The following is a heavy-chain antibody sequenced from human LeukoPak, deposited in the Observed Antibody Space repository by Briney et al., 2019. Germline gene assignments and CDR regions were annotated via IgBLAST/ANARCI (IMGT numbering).Heavy chain of an antibody. V-gene: IGHV4-39*01. CDR2: IYYSGST. J-gene: IGHJ5*02. CDR1: GGSISNSSYY. Sequence: SETLSLTCTVSGGSISNSSYYWGWIRQPPGKGLEWIGSIYYSGSTYYNPSLKSRVTISVDTSKNQFSLKLSSVTAADTAVYYCASRYSSSCFDPWGQGTLVTVSS. D-gene: IGHD6-13*01. CDR3: ASRYSSSCFDP.